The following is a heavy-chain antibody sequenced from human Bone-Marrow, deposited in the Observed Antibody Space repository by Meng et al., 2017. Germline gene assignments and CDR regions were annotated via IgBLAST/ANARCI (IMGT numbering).Heavy chain of an antibody. CDR1: GFTFSNSW. Sequence: GGSLRLSCAASGFTFSNSWMTWVRQAPGKGLEWVANIKQDGSETYYVDSVKGRFTISRDNAKNSLYLHMDRLTAEDTGVYYCARQQWLDYSWGQGTLVTVSS. J-gene: IGHJ5*02. CDR2: IKQDGSET. V-gene: IGHV3-7*01. CDR3: ARQQWLDYS. D-gene: IGHD6-19*01.